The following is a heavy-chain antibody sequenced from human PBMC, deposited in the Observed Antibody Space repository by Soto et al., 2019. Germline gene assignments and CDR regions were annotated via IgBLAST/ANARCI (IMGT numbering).Heavy chain of an antibody. CDR3: AKDRDVSGDGSLDI. CDR2: VSFDGRNE. Sequence: QVQLVESGGGVVQPGRSLRLSCAASGFTFSSYGMHWVRQAPGKGLEWVAIVSFDGRNEYFADSVKGQFTISRDNSKSTMYLQMNSLRPEDTAVYYCAKDRDVSGDGSLDIWGQGSMVTVSS. J-gene: IGHJ3*02. CDR1: GFTFSSYG. V-gene: IGHV3-30*18. D-gene: IGHD2-21*02.